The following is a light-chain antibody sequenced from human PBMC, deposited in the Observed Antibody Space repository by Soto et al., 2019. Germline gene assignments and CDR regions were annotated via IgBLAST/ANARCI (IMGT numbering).Light chain of an antibody. Sequence: EIVLTQSPGTLYLSPGERATLSCRASQSVSSNYLAWYQQKRGQAPRLLIYAASARATGIPDRFSGSGSGTDFTLTISRLEPEDFAVYFCQLYGSSPPRYTFGQGTELEIK. CDR2: AAS. CDR3: QLYGSSPPRYT. V-gene: IGKV3-20*01. CDR1: QSVSSNY. J-gene: IGKJ2*01.